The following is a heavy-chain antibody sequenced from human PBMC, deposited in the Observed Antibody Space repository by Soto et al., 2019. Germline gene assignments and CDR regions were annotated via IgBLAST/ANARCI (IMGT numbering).Heavy chain of an antibody. V-gene: IGHV1-2*02. D-gene: IGHD2-21*02. Sequence: ASVKVSCKASGYTFTAYYIHWVRQAPGQGLECMGWINPDSGDTSYAQKFQGRVTMTRDTSFGPAYMELSSLRSDDTAIYYCARDPGDRTFENWGQGTLVTVYS. CDR2: INPDSGDT. CDR1: GYTFTAYY. J-gene: IGHJ4*02. CDR3: ARDPGDRTFEN.